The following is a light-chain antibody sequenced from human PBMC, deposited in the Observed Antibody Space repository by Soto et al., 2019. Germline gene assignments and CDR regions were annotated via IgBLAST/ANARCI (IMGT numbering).Light chain of an antibody. CDR1: QSVSSN. CDR2: GSS. V-gene: IGKV3-15*01. Sequence: EIVMPPSPDTLSVAPAERDTLSCIASQSVSSNLALYQQKPGQAPRLLIYGSSTRATCIPARFSGSVSGTEFTLTISSLQSEDFAVYYCQKRSNWPLTCGGGPK. CDR3: QKRSNWPLT. J-gene: IGKJ4*01.